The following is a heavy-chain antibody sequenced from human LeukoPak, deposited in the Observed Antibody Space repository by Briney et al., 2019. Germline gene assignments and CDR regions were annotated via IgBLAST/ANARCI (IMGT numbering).Heavy chain of an antibody. CDR3: ARGSGYCTKGVCYTGLYYMDV. V-gene: IGHV3-23*01. CDR2: ISGSGGSI. J-gene: IGHJ6*03. D-gene: IGHD2-8*01. Sequence: GGSLRLSCAASGFTFSSYAMSWVRQAPGKGLEWVSAISGSGGSIYYADSVKGRFTISRDNAKNSLYLQMNSLRAEDTAVYYCARGSGYCTKGVCYTGLYYMDVWGKGTTVTVSS. CDR1: GFTFSSYA.